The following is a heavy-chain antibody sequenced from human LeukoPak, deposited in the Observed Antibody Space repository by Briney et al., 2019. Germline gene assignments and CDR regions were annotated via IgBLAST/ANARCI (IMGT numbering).Heavy chain of an antibody. CDR1: GGSISSYY. CDR2: IYYSGST. D-gene: IGHD2-8*02. CDR3: ARVPGRY. Sequence: SETLSLTCTVSGGSISSYYWSWIRQPPGKGLEWIGYIYYSGSTNYNPSLKSRVTISVDTSKNQFSLKLSSVTAADTAVYYCARVPGRYWGQGTLVTVSS. J-gene: IGHJ4*02. V-gene: IGHV4-59*01.